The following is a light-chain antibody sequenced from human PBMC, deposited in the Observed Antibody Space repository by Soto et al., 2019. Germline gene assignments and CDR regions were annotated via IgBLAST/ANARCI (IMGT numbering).Light chain of an antibody. V-gene: IGKV1-5*01. Sequence: DIQMPQSPSTLSASVGDRVTITCRASQSISSWLAWYQQKPGKAPKLLIYDASSLESGVPSRFSGSGSGTEFTLTISSLQPDDFATYYCQQYNSYSYTFGGGTKVDI. CDR1: QSISSW. J-gene: IGKJ4*01. CDR3: QQYNSYSYT. CDR2: DAS.